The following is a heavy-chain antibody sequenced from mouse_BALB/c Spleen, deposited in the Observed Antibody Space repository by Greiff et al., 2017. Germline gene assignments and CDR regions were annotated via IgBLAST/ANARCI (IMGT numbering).Heavy chain of an antibody. J-gene: IGHJ4*01. Sequence: DLVKPGASVKLSCKASGYTFTSYWINWIKQRPGQGLEWIGRIAPGSDNSYYNEMFKGKATVTVDTSSSTAYIQLSSLTSEDSAVYYCARGSYYVDYWGQGTSVTVSS. V-gene: IGHV1S41*01. CDR2: IAPGSDNS. CDR1: GYTFTSYW. D-gene: IGHD1-1*01. CDR3: ARGSYYVDY.